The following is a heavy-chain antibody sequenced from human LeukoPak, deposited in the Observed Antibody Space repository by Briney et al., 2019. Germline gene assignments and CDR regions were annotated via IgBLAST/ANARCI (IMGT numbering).Heavy chain of an antibody. CDR1: GGSISSYY. V-gene: IGHV4-59*13. D-gene: IGHD1-26*01. CDR2: IYYSGST. Sequence: SETLSLTCTVSGGSISSYYWSWIRQPPGKGLEWIGYIYYSGSTNYNPTIKRRVTISVGTSKNRLFLKLTSVTAADTAVYCCGREGRGAGVLSNWFDPWGQGALVTVSS. J-gene: IGHJ5*02. CDR3: GREGRGAGVLSNWFDP.